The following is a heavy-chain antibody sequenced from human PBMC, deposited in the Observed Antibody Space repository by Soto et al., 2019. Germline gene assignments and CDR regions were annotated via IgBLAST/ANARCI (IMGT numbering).Heavy chain of an antibody. J-gene: IGHJ4*02. D-gene: IGHD6-6*01. CDR1: GYIFTNFY. Sequence: QGQLVQPGAEVKKPGASVKFSCKASGYIFTNFYLHWVRQAPGQGLEWIGIINPNGGSTNHAQNFQGRVTMTRDTSTSTVYMDLSSLRSEDTAVYYCTRGLASGDYWGQGTLITVSS. CDR2: INPNGGST. V-gene: IGHV1-46*03. CDR3: TRGLASGDY.